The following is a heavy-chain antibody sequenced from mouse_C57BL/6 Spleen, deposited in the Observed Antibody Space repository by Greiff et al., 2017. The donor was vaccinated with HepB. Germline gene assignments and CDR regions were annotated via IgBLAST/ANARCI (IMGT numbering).Heavy chain of an antibody. J-gene: IGHJ4*01. Sequence: VQLKESVAELVRPGASVKLSCTASGFNIKNTYMHWVKQRPEQGLEWIGRIDPANGNTKYAPKFQGKATITADTSSNTAYLQLSSLTSEDTAIYYCARERTHSSGYVDYAMDYWGQGTSVTVSS. D-gene: IGHD3-2*02. V-gene: IGHV14-3*01. CDR3: ARERTHSSGYVDYAMDY. CDR2: IDPANGNT. CDR1: GFNIKNTY.